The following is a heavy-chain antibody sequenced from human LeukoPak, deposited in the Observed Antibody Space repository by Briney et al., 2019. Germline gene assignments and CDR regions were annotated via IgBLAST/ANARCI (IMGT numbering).Heavy chain of an antibody. V-gene: IGHV4-39*01. D-gene: IGHD3-22*01. Sequence: PSETLSLTCTVSGGSISSSSYSWGWIRQPPGKGLEWIGSIYYSGSTYYNPSLKSRVTISVDTSKNQFSLKLSSVTAADTAVYYCARARLTMITWGQGTLVTVSS. CDR2: IYYSGST. CDR3: ARARLTMIT. J-gene: IGHJ5*02. CDR1: GGSISSSSYS.